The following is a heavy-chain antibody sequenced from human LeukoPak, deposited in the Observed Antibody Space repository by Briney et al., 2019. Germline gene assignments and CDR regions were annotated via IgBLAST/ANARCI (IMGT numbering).Heavy chain of an antibody. CDR1: GFTFSSYS. D-gene: IGHD3-10*01. Sequence: GGSLRLSCAASGFTFSSYSMNWVRQAPGKGLEWVSLITWDGGSTYYADSVKGRFTISRDNSKNSLYLQMNSLRTEDTALYYCAKGKNTGSYLSHVDYWGQGTLVTVSS. CDR3: AKGKNTGSYLSHVDY. J-gene: IGHJ4*02. V-gene: IGHV3-43*01. CDR2: ITWDGGST.